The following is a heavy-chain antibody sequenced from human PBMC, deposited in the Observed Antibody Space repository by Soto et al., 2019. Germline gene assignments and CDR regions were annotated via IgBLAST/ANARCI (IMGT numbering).Heavy chain of an antibody. Sequence: VKVSCKASGGTFSSYAISWVRQAPGQGLEWMGGIIPIFGTANYAQKFQGRVTITADKSTSTAYMELSSLRSEDTAVYYCARGRTPRDYGDYFDYWGQGTLVTVS. CDR2: IIPIFGTA. CDR1: GGTFSSYA. CDR3: ARGRTPRDYGDYFDY. J-gene: IGHJ4*02. D-gene: IGHD4-17*01. V-gene: IGHV1-69*06.